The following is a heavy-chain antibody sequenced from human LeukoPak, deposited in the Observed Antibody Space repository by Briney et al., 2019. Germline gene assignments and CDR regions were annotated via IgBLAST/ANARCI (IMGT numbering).Heavy chain of an antibody. CDR2: IRGTGDST. D-gene: IGHD1-1*01. Sequence: GGSLGLFCAASGFTFTSIAMTWVRQAPGKGLEWVSTIRGTGDSTHYADSVKGRLIISRDKSKNMLYLQMNGLRAEDTAIYYCAKGQELDDGVFDSWGQGTLVTVSS. CDR3: AKGQELDDGVFDS. V-gene: IGHV3-23*01. J-gene: IGHJ4*02. CDR1: GFTFTSIA.